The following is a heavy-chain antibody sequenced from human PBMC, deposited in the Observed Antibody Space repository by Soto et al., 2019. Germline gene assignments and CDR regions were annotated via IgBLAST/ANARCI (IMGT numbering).Heavy chain of an antibody. CDR3: SRDGGWSYYYYYGMDV. CDR1: GFTFSSYS. CDR2: ISSSSSYI. V-gene: IGHV3-21*01. D-gene: IGHD6-19*01. J-gene: IGHJ6*02. Sequence: GGSLGLSCAASGFTFSSYSMNWVRQAPGKGLECVSSISSSSSYIYYADSVKGRFTISRDNAKNSLYLQMNSLRAEDTAVYYCSRDGGWSYYYYYGMDVWGQGTTVTGSS.